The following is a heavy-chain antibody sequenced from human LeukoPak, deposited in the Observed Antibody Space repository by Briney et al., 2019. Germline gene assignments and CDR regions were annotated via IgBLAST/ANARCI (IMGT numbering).Heavy chain of an antibody. D-gene: IGHD6-13*01. J-gene: IGHJ4*02. V-gene: IGHV3-23*01. CDR3: AKVAISRNSVWDYFDS. CDR1: GVAFSRDV. CDR2: IGGSGGST. Sequence: GGSLRLSCAASGVAFSRDVVSWVRQAPGPGLEGGSAIGGSGGSTYYADSVKGRFTISRDNSKNPLYLQLNCLRVEDTAVYYCAKVAISRNSVWDYFDSLGQGTLVTVSS.